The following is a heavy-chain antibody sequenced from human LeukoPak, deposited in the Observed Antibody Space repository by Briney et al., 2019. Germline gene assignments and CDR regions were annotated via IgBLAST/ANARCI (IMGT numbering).Heavy chain of an antibody. J-gene: IGHJ4*02. D-gene: IGHD5-24*01. CDR1: GFSFSRYW. CDR3: ARDRGNDYNSYFFDY. Sequence: GGSLRLSCAASGFSFSRYWMSWVRQGPVRGLEWVANIRPDGGEIYYVDSVKGRFTISRDNAKNSLYLQMNSLRAEDTAVYYCARDRGNDYNSYFFDYWGQGILVTVSS. CDR2: IRPDGGEI. V-gene: IGHV3-7*01.